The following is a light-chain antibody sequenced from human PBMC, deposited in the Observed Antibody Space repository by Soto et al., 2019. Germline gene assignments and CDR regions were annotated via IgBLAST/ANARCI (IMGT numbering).Light chain of an antibody. J-gene: IGKJ1*01. Sequence: DIVMTQSPLSLPVTPGEPASISCSSSQSLLQSNGYNYLDWYLQKPGQSPQLLIYFGSYRASGVPDRFSGXGXGTXFTLKIRRVEAEDVGVYYCMQSQQSPPTFGQGTKVEI. CDR2: FGS. V-gene: IGKV2-28*01. CDR3: MQSQQSPPT. CDR1: QSLLQSNGYNY.